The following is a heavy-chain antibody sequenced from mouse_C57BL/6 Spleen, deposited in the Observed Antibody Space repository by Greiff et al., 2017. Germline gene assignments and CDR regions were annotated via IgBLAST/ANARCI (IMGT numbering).Heavy chain of an antibody. J-gene: IGHJ2*01. CDR1: GFNIKDYY. CDR3: ARRITTGVATDFDY. V-gene: IGHV14-2*01. D-gene: IGHD1-1*01. CDR2: IDPEDGET. Sequence: VQLQQSGAELVKPGASVKLSCTASGFNIKDYYMHWVKQRTEQGLEWIGRIDPEDGETKYAPKFQGKATITADTSSNTAYLQHSSLTSEDTAVYYCARRITTGVATDFDYWGQGTTLTVSS.